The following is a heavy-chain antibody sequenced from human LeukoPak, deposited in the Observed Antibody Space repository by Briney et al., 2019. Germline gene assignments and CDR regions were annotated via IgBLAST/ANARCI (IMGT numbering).Heavy chain of an antibody. CDR3: ARDRVDYDSSGYDY. V-gene: IGHV4-59*01. J-gene: IGHJ4*02. CDR2: IYYSGST. Sequence: SETLSLTCTVSGGSISSYYWSWIRQPPGKGLEWIGYIYYSGSTNYNPSLKSRVTISVDTSKNQFSLKLTSVTAADTAVYYCARDRVDYDSSGYDYWGQGTLVTVSS. CDR1: GGSISSYY. D-gene: IGHD3-22*01.